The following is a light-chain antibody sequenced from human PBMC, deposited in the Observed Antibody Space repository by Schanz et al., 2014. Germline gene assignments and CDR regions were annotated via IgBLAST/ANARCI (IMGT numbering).Light chain of an antibody. CDR1: QSVSSN. Sequence: EIVMTQSPATLSVSPGERGTLSCRASQSVSSNLAWYQQKPGQAPRLLIYGASIRATGIPERFSGGGSGTDFTLTITRLEPEDFAVYYCQQYSGSPPWTFGQGTKVEIK. J-gene: IGKJ1*01. CDR3: QQYSGSPPWT. V-gene: IGKV3-20*01. CDR2: GAS.